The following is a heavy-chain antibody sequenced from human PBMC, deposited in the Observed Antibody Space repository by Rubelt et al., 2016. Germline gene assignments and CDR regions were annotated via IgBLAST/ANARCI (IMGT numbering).Heavy chain of an antibody. Sequence: QVQLVQSGAEVKKPGASVKVSCKASGYTFSSYGISWVRQAPGQGLEWMGWINPNNGNTNYAPKLQGRVTVTTDTSTSTASMDLRSLRSDDTAVYYCARDGDYAQFDHYFYGMDVWGQGTTVSVSS. J-gene: IGHJ6*02. D-gene: IGHD4-17*01. V-gene: IGHV1-18*01. CDR1: GYTFSSYG. CDR3: ARDGDYAQFDHYFYGMDV. CDR2: INPNNGNT.